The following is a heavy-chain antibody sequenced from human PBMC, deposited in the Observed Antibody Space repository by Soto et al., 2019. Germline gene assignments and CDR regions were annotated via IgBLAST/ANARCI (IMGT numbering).Heavy chain of an antibody. CDR2: IYYSGST. V-gene: IGHV4-59*01. J-gene: IGHJ3*02. Sequence: SETLSLTCTVSGGSISSYYWSWIRQPPGKGLEWIGYIYYSGSTNYNPSLKSRVTISVDTSKNQFSLKLSSVTAADRAVYYCARQLAHAFDIWGQGTMVTVSS. D-gene: IGHD6-13*01. CDR3: ARQLAHAFDI. CDR1: GGSISSYY.